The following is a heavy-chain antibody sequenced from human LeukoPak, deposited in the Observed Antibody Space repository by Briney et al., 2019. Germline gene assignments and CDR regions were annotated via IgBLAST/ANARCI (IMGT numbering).Heavy chain of an antibody. CDR3: ARSRVWSDYWGYFDY. D-gene: IGHD3-3*01. V-gene: IGHV4-59*01. CDR2: IYHSGST. J-gene: IGHJ4*02. Sequence: SETLSPTCTVSGGSISSYYWSWVRQPPGKGLEWIGYIYHSGSTNYNPSLKSRVNLSVDMAKNQISLKMSSVTAADTAVYYCARSRVWSDYWGYFDYWGQGTLVTVSS. CDR1: GGSISSYY.